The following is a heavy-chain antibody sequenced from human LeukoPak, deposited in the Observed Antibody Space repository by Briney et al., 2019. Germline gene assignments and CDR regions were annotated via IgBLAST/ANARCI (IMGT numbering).Heavy chain of an antibody. J-gene: IGHJ4*02. Sequence: PGRSLRLSCAASGFTFSSYGMHLVRQAPGKGLEWVAVISYDGSNKYYADSVKGRFTISRDNSKNTLYLQMNSLRAEDTAVYYCAKSVAQSTFDYWGQGTLVTVSS. CDR3: AKSVAQSTFDY. CDR2: ISYDGSNK. CDR1: GFTFSSYG. V-gene: IGHV3-30*18.